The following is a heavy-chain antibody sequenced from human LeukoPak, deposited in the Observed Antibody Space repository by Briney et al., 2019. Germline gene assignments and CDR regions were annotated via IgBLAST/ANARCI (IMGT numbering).Heavy chain of an antibody. J-gene: IGHJ3*02. D-gene: IGHD3-9*01. V-gene: IGHV3-23*01. Sequence: PGGSLRLSCAASRFTFSNFAMSWVRQAPGKGLEWVSAISGSGGSTYYADSVKGRFTISRDNSKNTLYLQMNSLRAEDTAVYYCAKIPTYYDILTGQAAFDIWGQGTMVTVSS. CDR2: ISGSGGST. CDR1: RFTFSNFA. CDR3: AKIPTYYDILTGQAAFDI.